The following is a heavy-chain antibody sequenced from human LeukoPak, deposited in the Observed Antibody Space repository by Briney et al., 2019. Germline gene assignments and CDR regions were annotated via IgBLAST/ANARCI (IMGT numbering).Heavy chain of an antibody. J-gene: IGHJ3*02. D-gene: IGHD3-22*01. Sequence: KPSETLSLTCTVSGGSISSYYWSWIRQPAGKGLEWIGRIYTSGSTNYNPSLKSRVTMSVDTSKNQFSLKLSSVTAADTAVYYCERERDPYYYDSMEGAFDIWGQGTMVTVSS. CDR2: IYTSGST. CDR3: ERERDPYYYDSMEGAFDI. V-gene: IGHV4-4*07. CDR1: GGSISSYY.